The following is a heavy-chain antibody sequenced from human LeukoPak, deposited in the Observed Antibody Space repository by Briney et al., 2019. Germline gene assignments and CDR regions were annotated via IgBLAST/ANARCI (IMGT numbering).Heavy chain of an antibody. Sequence: SETLSLTCTVSGGSISSYYWSWIRQPPGKGLEWIGYIYYSGSTNYNPSLKSRVTISVDTSKNQFSLKLSSVTAADTAVYYCAREAGVVPAAMSGGFNWFDPWGQGTLVTVSS. CDR1: GGSISSYY. D-gene: IGHD2-2*01. V-gene: IGHV4-59*01. CDR3: AREAGVVPAAMSGGFNWFDP. CDR2: IYYSGST. J-gene: IGHJ5*02.